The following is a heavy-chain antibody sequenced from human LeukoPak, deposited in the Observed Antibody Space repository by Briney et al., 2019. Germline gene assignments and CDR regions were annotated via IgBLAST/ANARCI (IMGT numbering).Heavy chain of an antibody. J-gene: IGHJ4*02. CDR3: AKLGTRHSSSSVEY. Sequence: PSETLSLTCSVSGGSINSSSHYWGWIRQPPGKGLEWIGSIYYSGSTYYNPSLKSRVTMSLDTSKNQFSLKLSSVTAADTAVYFCAKLGTRHSSSSVEYWGQGTLVTVSS. CDR1: GGSINSSSHY. CDR2: IYYSGST. D-gene: IGHD7-27*01. V-gene: IGHV4-39*07.